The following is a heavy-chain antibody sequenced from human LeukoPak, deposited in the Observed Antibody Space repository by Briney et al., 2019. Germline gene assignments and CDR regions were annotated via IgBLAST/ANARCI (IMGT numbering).Heavy chain of an antibody. Sequence: PSETLSLTCAVSGGSISSSNWWSWVRQPPGKGLEWIGEINHSGSTNYNPSLKSRVTISVDTSKNQFSLKLSFVTAADTAVYYCARGAYYDSSGYYYFDYWGQGTLVTVSS. CDR3: ARGAYYDSSGYYYFDY. V-gene: IGHV4-4*02. J-gene: IGHJ4*02. CDR2: INHSGST. D-gene: IGHD3-22*01. CDR1: GGSISSSNW.